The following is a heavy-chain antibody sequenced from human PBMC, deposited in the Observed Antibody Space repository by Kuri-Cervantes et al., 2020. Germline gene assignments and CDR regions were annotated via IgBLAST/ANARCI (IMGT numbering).Heavy chain of an antibody. CDR3: AKGPRTMVRGVIGTS. Sequence: GESLKISCAASGFTFSSYGMSWVRQAPGKGLEWVSGMSGSGGSTYYADSVQGRFTISRDNSKNRLYLQMNSLRAEDKAFYYCAKGPRTMVRGVIGTSWGQGTLVTVSS. CDR1: GFTFSSYG. J-gene: IGHJ4*02. CDR2: MSGSGGST. D-gene: IGHD3-10*01. V-gene: IGHV3-23*01.